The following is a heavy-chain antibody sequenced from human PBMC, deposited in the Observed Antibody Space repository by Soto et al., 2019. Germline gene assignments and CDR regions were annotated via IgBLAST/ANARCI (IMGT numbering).Heavy chain of an antibody. Sequence: EVQLAESGGGLVQPGGSLSLSCAASGFTFSNYDMHWVRQVTGKGLEWVSGITTAGDTYYPGSVKGRFTISREKAKNSLYLQMKSLSAGDTAVYYCARELHGGSYGMDVWGQGTTVTVSS. CDR1: GFTFSNYD. CDR3: ARELHGGSYGMDV. J-gene: IGHJ6*02. V-gene: IGHV3-13*01. CDR2: ITTAGDT.